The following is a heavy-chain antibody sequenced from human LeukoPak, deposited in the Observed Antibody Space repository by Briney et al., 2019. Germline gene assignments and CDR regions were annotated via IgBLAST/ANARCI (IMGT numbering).Heavy chain of an antibody. V-gene: IGHV1-69*13. CDR3: ARNSRVASTSGLSY. CDR1: GGTFSSYP. Sequence: SVKVSCKASGGTFSSYPFTWVRQAPGQGLEWMGEITPIFGAANYAQTFQGRVTITADESTSTVFMELSSLRSDDTAFYYCARNSRVASTSGLSYWGQGTLVTVSS. J-gene: IGHJ4*02. CDR2: ITPIFGAA. D-gene: IGHD4-23*01.